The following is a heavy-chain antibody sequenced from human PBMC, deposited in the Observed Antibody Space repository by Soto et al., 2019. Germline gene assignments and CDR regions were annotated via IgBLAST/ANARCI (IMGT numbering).Heavy chain of an antibody. D-gene: IGHD2-2*01. V-gene: IGHV1-18*04. J-gene: IGHJ4*02. Sequence: ASVKVSCKASGYTFTSYGISWVRQAPGQGLEWMGWISAYNGNTNYAQKLQGRVTMTTDTSTSTAYMELRSLRSDDTAVYSCARDPRYCSSTSCPPTDYWGQGTLVTVSS. CDR2: ISAYNGNT. CDR3: ARDPRYCSSTSCPPTDY. CDR1: GYTFTSYG.